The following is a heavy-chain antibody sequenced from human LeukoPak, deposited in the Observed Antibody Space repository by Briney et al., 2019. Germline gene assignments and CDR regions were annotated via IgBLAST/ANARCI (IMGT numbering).Heavy chain of an antibody. CDR3: AKETTVTSYYYYYYGMDV. D-gene: IGHD4-17*01. CDR1: GFTFSSYA. V-gene: IGHV3-23*01. Sequence: GGSLGLSCAASGFTFSSYAMSWVRQAPGKGLEWVSAISGSGGSTYYADSVKGRFTISRDNSKNTLYLQMNSLRAEDTAVYYCAKETTVTSYYYYYYGMDVWGQGTTVTVSS. CDR2: ISGSGGST. J-gene: IGHJ6*02.